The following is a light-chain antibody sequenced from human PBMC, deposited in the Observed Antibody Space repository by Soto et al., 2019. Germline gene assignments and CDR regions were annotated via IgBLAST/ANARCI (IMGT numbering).Light chain of an antibody. CDR1: SSDVGGYNY. J-gene: IGLJ2*01. V-gene: IGLV2-8*01. CDR3: SSYAGSNNLV. Sequence: QSALAQPPSASGSPGQSVTISCTGTSSDVGGYNYVSWYQQHPGKAPKLMIYEVSKRPSGVPDRFSGSKSGNTASLTVSGLHAEDEADYYCSSYAGSNNLVFGGGTNLNVL. CDR2: EVS.